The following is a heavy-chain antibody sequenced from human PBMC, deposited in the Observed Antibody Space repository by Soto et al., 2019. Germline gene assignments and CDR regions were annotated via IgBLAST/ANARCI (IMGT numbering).Heavy chain of an antibody. CDR1: GGSMNTYY. J-gene: IGHJ4*02. V-gene: IGHV4-59*08. Sequence: QVQLQESGPGLVKPSETLSLTCTVSGGSMNTYYWGWFRQPPGKGLEWVGYIYYSGSTTYSPSLKSRVTISVDTSKNQFSLKLTSVTAADTAVYYCARLGGYYQAFDQWGQGSLVTVSS. D-gene: IGHD3-22*01. CDR2: IYYSGST. CDR3: ARLGGYYQAFDQ.